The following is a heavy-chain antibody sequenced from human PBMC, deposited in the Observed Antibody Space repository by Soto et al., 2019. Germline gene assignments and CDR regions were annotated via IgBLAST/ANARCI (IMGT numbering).Heavy chain of an antibody. J-gene: IGHJ5*02. D-gene: IGHD1-26*01. V-gene: IGHV1-2*04. CDR3: ARGVRYAWELLLQYWFDP. Sequence: GASVKVSCKASGYTFTGYYMHWVRQAPGQGLEWMGWINPNSGGTNYAQKFQGWVTMTRDTSISTAYMELSSLRSEDTAVYYCARGVRYAWELLLQYWFDPWGQGTLVTVSS. CDR1: GYTFTGYY. CDR2: INPNSGGT.